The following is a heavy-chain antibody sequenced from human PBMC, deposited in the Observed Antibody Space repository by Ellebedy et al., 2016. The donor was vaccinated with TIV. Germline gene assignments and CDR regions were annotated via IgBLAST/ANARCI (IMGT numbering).Heavy chain of an antibody. V-gene: IGHV3-66*01. CDR1: GFSITNNY. Sequence: GESLKISCAASGFSITNNYLSWVRQAPGKGLEWISDIYADGRTHYADSVKGRFTITRDNSKNTLYLQMDRLGADDTAMYFCSRDTHSYVRFDYWGQGSQVTVST. J-gene: IGHJ4*02. CDR3: SRDTHSYVRFDY. CDR2: IYADGRT. D-gene: IGHD3-16*01.